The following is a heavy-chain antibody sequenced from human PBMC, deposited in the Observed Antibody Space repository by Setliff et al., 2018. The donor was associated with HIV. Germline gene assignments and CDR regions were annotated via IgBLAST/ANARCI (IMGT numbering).Heavy chain of an antibody. J-gene: IGHJ4*02. Sequence: ETLSLTCSFSGGSMSSYCWTWIRQSAGKGLEWIGHIYSTGTTNYNSSLKSRLTMSIDTSKNQFSLGLRSLTAADTAVYYCARGRDGYSLGNFDFWGQGTLVTVSS. D-gene: IGHD2-21*02. CDR3: ARGRDGYSLGNFDF. V-gene: IGHV4-4*07. CDR1: GGSMSSYC. CDR2: IYSTGTT.